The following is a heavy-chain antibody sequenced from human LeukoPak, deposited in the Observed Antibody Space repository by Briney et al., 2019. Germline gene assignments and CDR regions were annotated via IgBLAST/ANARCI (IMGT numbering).Heavy chain of an antibody. J-gene: IGHJ4*02. D-gene: IGHD6-6*01. CDR1: DYSISNGYY. Sequence: PSETLSLTCTVSDYSISNGYYWGWVRQPPGKGLEWIGSIYHSGSTHYNPSLKSRVTISVDTSKNQFSLKVNSVTAADTAEYFCARDPRIAVRPFDNWGQGTLVTVSS. CDR2: IYHSGST. V-gene: IGHV4-38-2*02. CDR3: ARDPRIAVRPFDN.